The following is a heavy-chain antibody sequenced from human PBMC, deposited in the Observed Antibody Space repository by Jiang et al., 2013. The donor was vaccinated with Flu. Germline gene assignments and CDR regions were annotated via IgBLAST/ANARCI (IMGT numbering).Heavy chain of an antibody. CDR3: ARLVGDCRRNNCGFERHWFDP. CDR1: GYDFYGYW. Sequence: SGAEVKKPGESLKISRKGFGYDFYGYWIGWVRQMPGKGLEWMGIIYPDDSQARYSPSFQGQVTMSADKSISTAYLQWSSLKASDSAMYFCARLVGDCRRNNCGFERHWFDPWGQGTLVTVSS. D-gene: IGHD2-15*01. V-gene: IGHV5-51*01. J-gene: IGHJ5*02. CDR2: IYPDDSQA.